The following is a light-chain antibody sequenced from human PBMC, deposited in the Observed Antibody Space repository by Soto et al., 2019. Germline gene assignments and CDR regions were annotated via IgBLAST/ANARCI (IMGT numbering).Light chain of an antibody. CDR2: TAS. V-gene: IGKV3-11*01. CDR3: QQRSNWPLT. J-gene: IGKJ4*01. Sequence: EIVLTQSPATLSLSPGERATLSCRASQSVSSYLAWYQQKSGQATRLLIHTASNRATGIPARFSGSGSGTDFTLTISSLEPEDFAVYYCQQRSNWPLTFGGGTKVEIK. CDR1: QSVSSY.